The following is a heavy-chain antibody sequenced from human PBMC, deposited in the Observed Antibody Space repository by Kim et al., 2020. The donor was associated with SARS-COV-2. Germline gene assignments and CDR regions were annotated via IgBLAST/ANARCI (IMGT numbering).Heavy chain of an antibody. V-gene: IGHV3-11*05. CDR1: GFTFSDYY. Sequence: GGSLRLSCGASGFTFSDYYMAWIRQAPGKGSEWLSYISGSIDYTNHADSVKGRFTISRDNAKDSLFLQMNSLRAEDTAVYYCARVAVGASSVYYFDYWGLGALVTVSS. CDR3: ARVAVGASSVYYFDY. J-gene: IGHJ4*02. D-gene: IGHD1-26*01. CDR2: ISGSIDYT.